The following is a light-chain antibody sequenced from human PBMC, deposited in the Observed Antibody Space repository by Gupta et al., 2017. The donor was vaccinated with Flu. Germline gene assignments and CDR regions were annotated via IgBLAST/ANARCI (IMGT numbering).Light chain of an antibody. Sequence: QSALTQPASVSGSPGQSITISCTGTSSDVGGYNYVSWYQQHPDKAPKLMIFEVTNRPSGVSDRFSGPKSGNTASLTISGLQAEDEADYYCSSYRNTNTLVVFGGGTKLTVL. CDR2: EVT. CDR1: SSDVGGYNY. J-gene: IGLJ2*01. CDR3: SSYRNTNTLVV. V-gene: IGLV2-14*01.